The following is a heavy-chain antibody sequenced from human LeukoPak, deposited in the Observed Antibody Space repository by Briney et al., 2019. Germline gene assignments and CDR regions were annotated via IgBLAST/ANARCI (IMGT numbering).Heavy chain of an antibody. J-gene: IGHJ5*02. V-gene: IGHV3-74*01. CDR1: EFTFSSYW. CDR2: INSDGSST. CDR3: ARDSSFEGNWFDP. D-gene: IGHD3-9*01. Sequence: GGSLRLSCAASEFTFSSYWMHWVRQAPGKGLVWVSRINSDGSSTSYADSVKGRFTISRDNAKNTLYLQMNSLRAEDTAVYYCARDSSFEGNWFDPWGQGTLVTVSS.